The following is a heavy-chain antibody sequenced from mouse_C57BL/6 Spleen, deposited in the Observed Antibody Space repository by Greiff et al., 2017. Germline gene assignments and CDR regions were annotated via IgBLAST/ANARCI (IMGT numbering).Heavy chain of an antibody. CDR3: ARRYDGYYSAWFAY. D-gene: IGHD2-3*01. V-gene: IGHV1-18*01. CDR2: INPSNGGT. Sequence: EVQLQQSGPELVKPGASVTIPCKASGYPFTDYNMDWVNQSHGKSLEWLGDINPSNGGTIYNQEFNGTATLTVDKSSSTAYMELRSLTSEDTAVDYGARRYDGYYSAWFAYWGQGTLVTVSA. CDR1: GYPFTDYN. J-gene: IGHJ3*01.